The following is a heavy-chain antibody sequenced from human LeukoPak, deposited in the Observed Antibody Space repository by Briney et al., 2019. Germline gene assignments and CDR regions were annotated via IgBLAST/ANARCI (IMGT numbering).Heavy chain of an antibody. CDR1: GGAISSSNW. CDR2: IYHSGST. D-gene: IGHD5-12*01. Sequence: PSGTLSLTCAVSGGAISSSNWWSWVRQPPGKGLEWIGEIYHSGSTNYNPSLKSRVTISVDKSKNQFSLKLSSVTAADTAVYYCASSIRYSGYEADYWGQGTLVTVSS. CDR3: ASSIRYSGYEADY. J-gene: IGHJ4*02. V-gene: IGHV4-4*02.